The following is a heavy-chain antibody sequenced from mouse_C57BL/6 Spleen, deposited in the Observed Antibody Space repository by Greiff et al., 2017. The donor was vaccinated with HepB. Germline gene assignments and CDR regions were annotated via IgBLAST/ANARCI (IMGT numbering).Heavy chain of an antibody. CDR3: ASYYYGREEGYFDV. D-gene: IGHD1-1*01. Sequence: VQLQQPGAELVKPGASVKLSCKASGYTFTSYWMQWVKQRPGQGLEWIGEIDPSDSYTNYNQKFKGKATLTVDTSSSTAYMQLSSLTSEDSAVYYCASYYYGREEGYFDVWGTGTTVTVSS. J-gene: IGHJ1*03. CDR1: GYTFTSYW. V-gene: IGHV1-50*01. CDR2: IDPSDSYT.